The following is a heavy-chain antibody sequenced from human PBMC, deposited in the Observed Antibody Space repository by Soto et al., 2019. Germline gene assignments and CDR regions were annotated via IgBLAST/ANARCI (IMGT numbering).Heavy chain of an antibody. Sequence: QVQLQQWGAGLLKPSETLSLTCAVNGGSLTGYYWSWIRQPPGKGLEWIGEIKDGGSTNYGPSLRGRATISSDTSNNQFSLKLNSVTAADTAVYYCARGQEGIVATHWDQGALVTVSS. J-gene: IGHJ4*02. CDR1: GGSLTGYY. CDR3: ARGQEGIVATH. CDR2: IKDGGST. V-gene: IGHV4-34*01. D-gene: IGHD5-12*01.